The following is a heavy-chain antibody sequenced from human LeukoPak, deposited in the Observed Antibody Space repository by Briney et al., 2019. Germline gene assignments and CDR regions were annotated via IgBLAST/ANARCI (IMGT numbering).Heavy chain of an antibody. CDR3: ARVRYYYDSSGYYNYFDY. CDR1: GFTFSSYW. Sequence: PGGSLRLSCAASGFTFSSYWMSWVRQAPGKGLEWVANIKQDGSEKYYVDSVKGRFTISRDNAKNSLYLQMNSLRAEDTAVYYCARVRYYYDSSGYYNYFDYWGQGTLVTVSS. D-gene: IGHD3-22*01. V-gene: IGHV3-7*01. J-gene: IGHJ4*02. CDR2: IKQDGSEK.